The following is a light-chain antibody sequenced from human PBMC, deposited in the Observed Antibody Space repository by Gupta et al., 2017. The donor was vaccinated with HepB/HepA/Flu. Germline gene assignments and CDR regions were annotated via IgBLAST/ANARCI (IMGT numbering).Light chain of an antibody. V-gene: IGLV2-23*02. Sequence: SALTQPASESGSNGHSITIYCTGSSSAVGNFYLVSWYQQYPGKALKVFIYEVNKRHSGVSIRFSGSKSSPTASLTISELQADDESYYYCCSYAGSGTMVFGGGTKLTVL. CDR2: EVN. CDR3: CSYAGSGTMV. J-gene: IGLJ3*02. CDR1: SSAVGNFYL.